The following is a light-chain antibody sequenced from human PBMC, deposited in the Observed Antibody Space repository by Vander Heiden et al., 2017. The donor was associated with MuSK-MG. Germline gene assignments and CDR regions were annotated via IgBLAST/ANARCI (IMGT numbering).Light chain of an antibody. CDR2: KVS. CDR1: QSLVYSDGNTY. V-gene: IGKV2-30*01. Sequence: DVVMTQSPLSLPVTLGQPASISCRSSQSLVYSDGNTYLNWFQQRPGQSPRRLIYKVSNRDSGVPDRFSGRGSGTDFTLKISRVEAEDVGVYYCMQGTPWPPLTFGGSTKVEIK. CDR3: MQGTPWPPLT. J-gene: IGKJ4*01.